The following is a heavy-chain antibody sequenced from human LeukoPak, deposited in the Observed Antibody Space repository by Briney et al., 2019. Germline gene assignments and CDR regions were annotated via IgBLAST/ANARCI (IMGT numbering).Heavy chain of an antibody. Sequence: PGGSLRLSCAASGFTFSSYAMHWVRQAPGKGLEWVAVISYDGNNKYYADSVKGRFTISRDNSKNTLYLQMNSLRAEDTAVYYCARGSGDYHHDAFDIWGQGTMVTVSS. CDR2: ISYDGNNK. CDR1: GFTFSSYA. D-gene: IGHD1-26*01. CDR3: ARGSGDYHHDAFDI. V-gene: IGHV3-30-3*01. J-gene: IGHJ3*02.